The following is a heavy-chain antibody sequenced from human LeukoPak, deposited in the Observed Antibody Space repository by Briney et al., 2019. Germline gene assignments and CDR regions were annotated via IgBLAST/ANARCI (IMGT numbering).Heavy chain of an antibody. CDR2: IYHSGST. D-gene: IGHD3-22*01. J-gene: IGHJ4*02. CDR1: GGSISSGGYS. V-gene: IGHV4-30-2*01. Sequence: SETLSLTCAVSGGSISSGGYSWSWIRQPPGKGLEWIGYIYHSGSTYYNPSLKSRVTISVDRSKNQFSLKLSSVTAADTAVYYCARRGYYDSTGYAFDYWGQGTLVTVSS. CDR3: ARRGYYDSTGYAFDY.